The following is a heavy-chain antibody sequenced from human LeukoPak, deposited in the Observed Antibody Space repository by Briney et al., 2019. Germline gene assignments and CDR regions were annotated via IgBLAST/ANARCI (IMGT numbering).Heavy chain of an antibody. V-gene: IGHV1-8*02. CDR1: GYTFTSYY. CDR2: MNPNNGNT. J-gene: IGHJ5*02. D-gene: IGHD3-10*01. CDR3: VRDGEGVAISVNYWFDP. Sequence: ASVKVSCKASGYTFTSYYMHWVRQAPGQGLEWMGWMNPNNGNTGYAQKFQGRVTMPRDTSISTAYMELRDLTSEDTAVYYCVRDGEGVAISVNYWFDPWGQGTLVTVSS.